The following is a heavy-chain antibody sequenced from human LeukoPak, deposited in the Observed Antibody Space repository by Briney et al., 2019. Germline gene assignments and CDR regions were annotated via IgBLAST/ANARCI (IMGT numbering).Heavy chain of an antibody. J-gene: IGHJ6*03. CDR2: IYTSENT. Sequence: SETLSLTCTVSGGYIGSFYWSWTRQPAGKGLEWIGRIYTSENTDYNPSLKSRVTMSVDMSTSQFSLRLTSVTAADTAVYYCAREGDYGDYSKSFYYIDVWGKGTTVTVSS. D-gene: IGHD4-17*01. CDR3: AREGDYGDYSKSFYYIDV. CDR1: GGYIGSFY. V-gene: IGHV4-4*07.